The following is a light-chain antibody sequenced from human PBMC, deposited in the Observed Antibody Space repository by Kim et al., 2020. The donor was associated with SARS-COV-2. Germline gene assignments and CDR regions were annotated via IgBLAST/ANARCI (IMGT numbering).Light chain of an antibody. CDR3: QSYDYRLSGSRV. CDR2: DTH. Sequence: QSVLTQPPSVSGAPGQRVTISCTGSSSNIGARYDVHWYQQFPGTAPKLLIYDTHNRASGVPDRISGAKSGASASLAITGLQPEDEADYYCQSYDYRLSGSRVFGGGTQLTVL. V-gene: IGLV1-40*01. CDR1: SSNIGARYD. J-gene: IGLJ3*02.